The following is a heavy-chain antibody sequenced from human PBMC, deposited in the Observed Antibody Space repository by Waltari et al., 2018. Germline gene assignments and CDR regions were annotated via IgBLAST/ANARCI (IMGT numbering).Heavy chain of an antibody. V-gene: IGHV4-30-4*01. Sequence: IPQPPGEGLEWIGYSYCRGSTYDNPSLKRRVTIAVGTAKNQVCRKLSTVTAADAAVYYCARWGPGGDFDCWGQGTLVTVSS. D-gene: IGHD7-27*01. CDR3: ARWGPGGDFDC. CDR2: SYCRGST. J-gene: IGHJ4*02.